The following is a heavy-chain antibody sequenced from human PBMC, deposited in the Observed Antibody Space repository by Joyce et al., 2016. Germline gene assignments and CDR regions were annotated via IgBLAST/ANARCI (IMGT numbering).Heavy chain of an antibody. V-gene: IGHV3-48*03. CDR2: INRDDSRI. D-gene: IGHD2-2*01. J-gene: IGHJ4*02. CDR3: TTPSCAN. CDR1: GIIFSNKE. Sequence: EVQLVESGGGLVQPGGSLRLSCAASGIIFSNKEMNWVRQAPGKGLEWVSSINRDDSRIHYADSVRGRFTISRDNARNSLYLEMNSLRVEDTAIYYCTTPSCANWGQGSLVTVSS.